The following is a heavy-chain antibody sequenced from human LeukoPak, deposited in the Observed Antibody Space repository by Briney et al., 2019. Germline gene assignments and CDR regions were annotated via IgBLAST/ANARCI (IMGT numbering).Heavy chain of an antibody. D-gene: IGHD1-1*01. CDR1: GLPHINFA. Sequence: GGPLTLLCAASGLPHINFAMHWLPLAPGKGLEWVAAISYGGGSNYYADSVKCRFTISRYNSRNTLYLQRNSLRAEDTAVYYCARDAAEHWFDYWGQGTLVTVSS. CDR3: ARDAAEHWFDY. J-gene: IGHJ4*02. V-gene: IGHV3-30-3*01. CDR2: ISYGGGSN.